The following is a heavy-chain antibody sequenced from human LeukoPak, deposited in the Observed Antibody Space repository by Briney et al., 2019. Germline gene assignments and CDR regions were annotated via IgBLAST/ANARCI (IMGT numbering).Heavy chain of an antibody. CDR3: GKEQSASYVHAFAP. Sequence: GGSLRLSCVACGFIYSHNGMHWVRQAPGKGLEWVAFIQYDGNTIFYADSVKGRFTISRDNSKNTLYLQMNSLRTDDTAVYYCGKEQSASYVHAFAPWGQGTVVTVSS. V-gene: IGHV3-30*02. D-gene: IGHD3-10*02. J-gene: IGHJ5*02. CDR1: GFIYSHNG. CDR2: IQYDGNTI.